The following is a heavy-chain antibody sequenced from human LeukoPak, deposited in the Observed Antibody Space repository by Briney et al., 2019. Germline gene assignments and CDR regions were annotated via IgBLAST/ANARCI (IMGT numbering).Heavy chain of an antibody. V-gene: IGHV4-59*12. J-gene: IGHJ6*03. CDR2: IYYSGST. Sequence: SETLSLTCTVSGGSISSYYWSWIRQPPGKGLEWIGYIYYSGSTNYNPSLKSRVTISVDTSKNQFSLKLSSVTAADTAVYYCARAGYSLGDYYYYMDVWGKGTTVTVSS. D-gene: IGHD6-13*01. CDR1: GGSISSYY. CDR3: ARAGYSLGDYYYYMDV.